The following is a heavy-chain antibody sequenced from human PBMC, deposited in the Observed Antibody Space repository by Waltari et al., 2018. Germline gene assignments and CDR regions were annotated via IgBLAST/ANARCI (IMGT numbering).Heavy chain of an antibody. CDR3: ARSPSVSYFFDY. D-gene: IGHD1-26*01. V-gene: IGHV4-59*01. Sequence: QVQLQESGPGLVKPSETLSLTCPVYGGSISSYYWSWIRQPPGKGLEWIGYIYYSGSTNYNPSLKRRVTISVDTSKNQFSLKLSSVTAADTAVYYCARSPSVSYFFDYWGQGTLVTVSS. CDR1: GGSISSYY. CDR2: IYYSGST. J-gene: IGHJ4*02.